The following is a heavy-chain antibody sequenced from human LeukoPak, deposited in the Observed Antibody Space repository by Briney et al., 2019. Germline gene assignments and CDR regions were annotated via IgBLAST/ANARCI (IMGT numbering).Heavy chain of an antibody. CDR1: GGSISSYY. D-gene: IGHD6-13*01. J-gene: IGHJ4*02. Sequence: PSETLSLTCTVAGGSISSYYWSWIRQPPGKGLEWIGYIYYSGSTNHNPSLKSRVTISVDTSKNQFSLKLSSVTAADTAVYYCAREGMSSSWPDWGQGTLVTVSS. V-gene: IGHV4-59*01. CDR3: AREGMSSSWPD. CDR2: IYYSGST.